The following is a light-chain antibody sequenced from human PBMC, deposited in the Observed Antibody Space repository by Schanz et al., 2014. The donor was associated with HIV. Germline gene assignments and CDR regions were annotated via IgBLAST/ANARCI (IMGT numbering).Light chain of an antibody. CDR2: QDS. J-gene: IGLJ2*01. Sequence: SYELTQPPSVSVSPGQTASITCSGDKLGDNYACWYQQKPGQSPVLVIYQDSKRPSGIPERFSGSNSGNTATLTISGTQAMDEADYYCQAWDSSTRVFGGGTKLTVL. CDR1: KLGDNY. CDR3: QAWDSSTRV. V-gene: IGLV3-1*01.